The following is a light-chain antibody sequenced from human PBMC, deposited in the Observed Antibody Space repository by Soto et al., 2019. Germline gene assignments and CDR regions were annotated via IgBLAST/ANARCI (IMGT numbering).Light chain of an antibody. Sequence: DIQMTQSPSTLSASVGDRVTITCRASQSISNWLAWYQQKPGKAPKLLIYDASTLESGVPSRFSGSGFLTEFSLPISSLQPADFAAYYCQQYHSYYQPTFGQGTKVEIK. CDR3: QQYHSYYQPT. V-gene: IGKV1-5*01. J-gene: IGKJ1*01. CDR1: QSISNW. CDR2: DAS.